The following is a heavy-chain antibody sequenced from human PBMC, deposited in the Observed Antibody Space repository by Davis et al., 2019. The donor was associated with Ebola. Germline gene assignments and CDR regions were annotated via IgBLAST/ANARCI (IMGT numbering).Heavy chain of an antibody. CDR1: GFTFSSYA. V-gene: IGHV3-64D*08. J-gene: IGHJ4*02. Sequence: PGGSLRLSCSASGFTFSSYAMHWVRQAPGKGLEYVSAISSNGGSTYYADSVKGRFTISRDNSKNTLYLQMSSLRAEDTAVYYCARSRGYSYANRFDYWGQGTLVTVSS. CDR3: ARSRGYSYANRFDY. CDR2: ISSNGGST. D-gene: IGHD5-18*01.